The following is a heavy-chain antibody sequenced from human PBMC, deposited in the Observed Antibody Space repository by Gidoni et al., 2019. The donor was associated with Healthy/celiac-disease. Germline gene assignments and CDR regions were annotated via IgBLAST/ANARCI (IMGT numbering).Heavy chain of an antibody. J-gene: IGHJ5*02. D-gene: IGHD6-6*01. Sequence: NWIRQSPSRGLEWLGRPYYRSKWYNDYAVSVKSRITSNPDTSKNQFSLQLNSVTPEDTAVYYCARERATARHHSSYNWFDPWGQGTLVTVSS. V-gene: IGHV6-1*01. CDR2: PYYRSKWYN. CDR3: ARERATARHHSSYNWFDP.